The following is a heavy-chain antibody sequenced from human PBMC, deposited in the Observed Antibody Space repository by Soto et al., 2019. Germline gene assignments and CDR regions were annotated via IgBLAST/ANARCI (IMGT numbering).Heavy chain of an antibody. J-gene: IGHJ3*02. Sequence: SESVALSCTFSPGSISSNITYWGLIRQPPGKGLEWIGSIYYSGSTYYNPSLKSRVTISVDTSKNQFSLKLSSVTAADTAAYYCANLKGYYYDSSGDLEGPYDAFDIWFQETMVA. CDR1: PGSISSNITY. CDR3: ANLKGYYYDSSGDLEGPYDAFDI. D-gene: IGHD3-22*01. V-gene: IGHV4-39*01. CDR2: IYYSGST.